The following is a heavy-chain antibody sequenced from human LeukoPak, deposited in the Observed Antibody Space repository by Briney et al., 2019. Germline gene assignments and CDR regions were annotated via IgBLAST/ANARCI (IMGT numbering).Heavy chain of an antibody. CDR1: GFTFDDYA. D-gene: IGHD5-12*01. Sequence: GGSLRLSCAASGFTFDDYAMHWVRQAPGKGLEWVSLISWDGGSTYYADSVKGRFTISRDNSKNSLYLQMNSLRAEDTALYYCAKDMPEYGGYVGYYYMDVWGKGTTVTVSS. CDR3: AKDMPEYGGYVGYYYMDV. J-gene: IGHJ6*03. CDR2: ISWDGGST. V-gene: IGHV3-43D*03.